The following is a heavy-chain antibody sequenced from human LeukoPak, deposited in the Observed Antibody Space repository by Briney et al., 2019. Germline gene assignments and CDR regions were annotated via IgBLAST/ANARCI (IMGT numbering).Heavy chain of an antibody. Sequence: ASVKVSCKASGYTFTSYDINWVRQATGQGLEWMGWMNPNSGNTGYAQKFQGRVTMTRNTSISTAYMELSSLRSEDTAVYYCARPSYSSGWYLSSGNWFDPWGQGTLVTVSS. CDR1: GYTFTSYD. CDR2: MNPNSGNT. CDR3: ARPSYSSGWYLSSGNWFDP. D-gene: IGHD6-19*01. J-gene: IGHJ5*02. V-gene: IGHV1-8*01.